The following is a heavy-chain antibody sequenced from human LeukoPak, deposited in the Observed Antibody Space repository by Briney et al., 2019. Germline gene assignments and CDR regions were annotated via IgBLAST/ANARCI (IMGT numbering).Heavy chain of an antibody. CDR2: IYYSGST. V-gene: IGHV4-39*01. CDR1: GGSISSSSYY. D-gene: IGHD6-13*01. Sequence: PSETLSLTCTVSGGSISSSSYYWGWIRQPPGKGLEWIGSIYYSGSTYYNPSLKSRVTISVDTSKNQFSLKLSSVTAADTAVYYYARPSRAAAGTFDYWGQGTLVTVSS. J-gene: IGHJ4*02. CDR3: ARPSRAAAGTFDY.